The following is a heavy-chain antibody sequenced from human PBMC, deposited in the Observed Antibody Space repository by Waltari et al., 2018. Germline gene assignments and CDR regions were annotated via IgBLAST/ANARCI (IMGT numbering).Heavy chain of an antibody. CDR2: FDPESGET. V-gene: IGHV1-24*01. J-gene: IGHJ6*03. CDR1: GYTLTELS. D-gene: IGHD2-21*01. Sequence: QVGRVQAGAEVRKPGASVKACCKVCGYTLTELSMHWVRQAPGKGLEWMDGFDPESGETNYAQKLQGRVTMTEDTATDTAYMELSCVTAEDTAVYYCAREKAYAPRSMDVWGKGTTVTVSS. CDR3: AREKAYAPRSMDV.